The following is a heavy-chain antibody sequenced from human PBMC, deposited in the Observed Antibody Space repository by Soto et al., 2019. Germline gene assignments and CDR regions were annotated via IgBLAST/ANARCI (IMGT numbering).Heavy chain of an antibody. D-gene: IGHD6-19*01. Sequence: QLQLQESGPGLVKPSETLSLTCTVSGGSIISNDYYWGWIRQPPGKGLEWIGNLHYSGNTYYNPSLKRRATISVDTSKNPFSLKLTSVTAADTAVYSGVDMRGQWRPRDWGQGTLVTVSS. CDR2: LHYSGNT. V-gene: IGHV4-39*01. CDR1: GGSIISNDYY. J-gene: IGHJ4*02. CDR3: VDMRGQWRPRD.